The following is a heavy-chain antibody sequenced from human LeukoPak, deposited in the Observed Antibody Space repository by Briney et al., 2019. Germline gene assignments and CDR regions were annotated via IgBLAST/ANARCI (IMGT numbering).Heavy chain of an antibody. CDR3: ARLGDCIDY. CDR1: GFTFSSYA. J-gene: IGHJ4*02. Sequence: PGGSLRLSCAASGFTFSSYAMSWVRQAPGKGLEWVSAISGSGGSTYYADSVKGRFTISRDNAKNSLYLQMNSLRAEDTAVYYCARLGDCIDYWGQGTLVTVSS. D-gene: IGHD2-21*02. CDR2: ISGSGGST. V-gene: IGHV3-23*01.